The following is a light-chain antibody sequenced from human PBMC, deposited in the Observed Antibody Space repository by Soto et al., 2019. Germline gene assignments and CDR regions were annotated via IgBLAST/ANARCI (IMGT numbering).Light chain of an antibody. CDR2: AVS. J-gene: IGLJ1*01. Sequence: QSALTQPASVSGSPGQSITISCTGTISDVGGYDYVSWYQQLPGKAPKLMISAVSNRPSGIATRFSGSKSGNTASLTISGLQAEDEAAYFCSSSSLSTSHYVFGAGTKVTVL. CDR1: ISDVGGYDY. V-gene: IGLV2-14*01. CDR3: SSSSLSTSHYV.